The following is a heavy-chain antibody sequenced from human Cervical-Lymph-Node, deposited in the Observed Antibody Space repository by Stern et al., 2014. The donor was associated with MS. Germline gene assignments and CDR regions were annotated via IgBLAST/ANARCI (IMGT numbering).Heavy chain of an antibody. CDR3: ARGYDDGWYNWSLDP. CDR1: GYSFPAFS. CDR2: INAGNGNT. V-gene: IGHV1-3*01. D-gene: IGHD1-1*01. J-gene: IGHJ2*01. Sequence: QVQLVQSGAEVKKPGASVSLSCKAFGYSFPAFSIHWVRQAPGQSLEWMGWINAGNGNTGYSQKFQGRVTLTRDTSANTVSLELNSLKSEDTAVYYCARGYDDGWYNWSLDPWGRGTLVTVSS.